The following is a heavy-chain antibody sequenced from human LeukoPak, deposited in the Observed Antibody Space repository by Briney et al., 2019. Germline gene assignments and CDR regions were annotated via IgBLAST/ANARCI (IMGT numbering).Heavy chain of an antibody. J-gene: IGHJ4*02. CDR1: GFTFSDYY. CDR3: AKLTSGSGSPHEY. Sequence: GGSLRLSCAASGFTFSDYYMSWIRQAPGKGLEWVSYISSSGSTIYYADSVRGRFTISRDNSKNTLDLQMNSLRAEDTAVYYCAKLTSGSGSPHEYWGQGTLVTVSS. CDR2: ISSSGSTI. D-gene: IGHD3-10*01. V-gene: IGHV3-11*01.